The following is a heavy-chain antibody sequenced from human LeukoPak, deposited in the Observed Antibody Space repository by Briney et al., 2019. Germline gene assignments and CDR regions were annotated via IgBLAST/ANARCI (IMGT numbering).Heavy chain of an antibody. J-gene: IGHJ6*03. D-gene: IGHD5-24*01. V-gene: IGHV4-38-2*02. CDR3: ASADGYNSPWRYYYYYMDV. CDR1: GYSISSGYY. Sequence: SETLSLTCTVSGYSISSGYYWGWIRQPPGKGLEWIGSIYHSGSTYYNPSLKSRVTISVDTSKNQFSLKLSSVTAADTAVYYCASADGYNSPWRYYYYYMDVWGKGTTVTVSS. CDR2: IYHSGST.